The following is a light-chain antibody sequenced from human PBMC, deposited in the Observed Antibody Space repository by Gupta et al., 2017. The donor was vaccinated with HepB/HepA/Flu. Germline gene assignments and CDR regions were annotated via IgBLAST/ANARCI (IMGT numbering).Light chain of an antibody. J-gene: IGKJ1*01. CDR3: KQSYSTPPMT. Sequence: DIQMTQSPSSLSASVGARVTITCRASQSISRYVNWYQQKPGKAPKLLIYAASSLQSGVPSRFSGRESGTDFTRTISSLQPEDFATYYCKQSYSTPPMTFGQGTKVEIK. CDR2: AAS. CDR1: QSISRY. V-gene: IGKV1-39*01.